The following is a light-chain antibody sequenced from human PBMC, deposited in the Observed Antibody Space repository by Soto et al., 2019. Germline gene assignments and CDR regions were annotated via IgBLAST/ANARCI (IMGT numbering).Light chain of an antibody. CDR3: MRGSYSKX. CDR2: NVS. Sequence: DVVMTQSPLSLSVTLGQPASISCRSSQSLVFSDGNTYLHWFQQRPGQSPRRLIYNVSNRDSGVPDRFTGRGSGTDFTLEISGVEAEDVGVYYCMRGSYSKXFGQGNKVDI. V-gene: IGKV2-30*01. CDR1: QSLVFSDGNTY. J-gene: IGKJ2*01.